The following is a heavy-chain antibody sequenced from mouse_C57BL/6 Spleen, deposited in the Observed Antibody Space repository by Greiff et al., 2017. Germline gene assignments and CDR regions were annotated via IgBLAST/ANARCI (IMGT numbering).Heavy chain of an antibody. J-gene: IGHJ4*01. CDR3: ARHGYDDYYAMDY. Sequence: EVQLVASGGGLVKPGGSLKLSCAASGFTFSDYGMHWVRQAPEKGLEWVAYISSGSSTLYYADTVKGRFTISRDNAKNTLFLQMTSLRSEDTAMYYCARHGYDDYYAMDYWGQGTSVTVSS. V-gene: IGHV5-17*01. CDR1: GFTFSDYG. CDR2: ISSGSSTL. D-gene: IGHD2-2*01.